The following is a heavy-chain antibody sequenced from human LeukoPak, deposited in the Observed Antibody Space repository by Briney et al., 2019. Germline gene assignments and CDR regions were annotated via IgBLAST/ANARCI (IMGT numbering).Heavy chain of an antibody. J-gene: IGHJ4*01. CDR1: GYAFSDYY. D-gene: IGHD6-13*01. Sequence: GASVKVSCKASGYAFSDYYLHWVRQAPGQGLEWVGWINPNSGGTNFAQKFRGRVTMTRDTSITTAHMELTRLKSDDTAVYYCARGGVRTAASSLGYWGQGTLVTVSS. CDR2: INPNSGGT. V-gene: IGHV1-2*02. CDR3: ARGGVRTAASSLGY.